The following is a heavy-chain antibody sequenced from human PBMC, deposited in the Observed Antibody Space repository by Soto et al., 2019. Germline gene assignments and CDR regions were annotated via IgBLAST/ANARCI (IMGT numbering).Heavy chain of an antibody. V-gene: IGHV3-21*01. CDR3: ARDEVVAATLHYYYMDV. Sequence: EVQLVESGGGLVKPGGSLRLSCAASGFTFSSYSMNWVRQAPGKGLEWVSSISSSSSYIYYADSVKGRFTISRDNANNSLYRQMNRLKADDAAVYYWARDEVVAATLHYYYMDVWGKGTTVTVSS. CDR1: GFTFSSYS. J-gene: IGHJ6*03. CDR2: ISSSSSYI. D-gene: IGHD2-15*01.